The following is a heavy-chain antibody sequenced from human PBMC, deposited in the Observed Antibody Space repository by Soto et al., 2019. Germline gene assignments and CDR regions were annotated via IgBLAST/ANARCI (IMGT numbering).Heavy chain of an antibody. D-gene: IGHD4-17*01. J-gene: IGHJ5*02. CDR1: GYTFTSYA. V-gene: IGHV1-3*01. CDR3: ARVPRYYGDYEKWFDP. CDR2: INAGNGNT. Sequence: ASVKVSCKAFGYTFTSYAIHWVRQAPGQRPEWMGWINAGNGNTNYAQKFQGRVTITADESTSTAYMELSSLRSEDTAVYYCARVPRYYGDYEKWFDPWGQGTLVTVSS.